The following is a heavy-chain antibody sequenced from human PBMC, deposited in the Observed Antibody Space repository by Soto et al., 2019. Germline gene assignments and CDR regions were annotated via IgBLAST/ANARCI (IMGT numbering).Heavy chain of an antibody. J-gene: IGHJ6*02. CDR2: IDWDDDK. Sequence: SGPTLVNPTHTLTLTCTFSGFSLSTSGMRVSWIRQPPGKALEWLARIDWDDDKFYSTSLRTRLTISKDTSKNQVVLTMTNMDPVDTATYYCARTHYDILTGSLSGMDVWGQGTTVTVS. CDR3: ARTHYDILTGSLSGMDV. CDR1: GFSLSTSGMR. D-gene: IGHD3-9*01. V-gene: IGHV2-70*04.